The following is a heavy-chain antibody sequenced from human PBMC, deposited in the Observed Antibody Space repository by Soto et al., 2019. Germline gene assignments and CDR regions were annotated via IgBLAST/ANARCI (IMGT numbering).Heavy chain of an antibody. D-gene: IGHD3-22*01. CDR2: ISDSGST. CDR1: GGSISDGYY. V-gene: IGHV4-31*03. CDR3: ARRDRSGFSYWLDT. Sequence: SETLSLTCTVSGGSISDGYYWSWIRQHPGKGLEWIGSISDSGSTSYNPSLKSRLTISVDTSKNQFSLNLRSVTAADAAVYYCARRDRSGFSYWLDTWGQGTLVTVSS. J-gene: IGHJ5*02.